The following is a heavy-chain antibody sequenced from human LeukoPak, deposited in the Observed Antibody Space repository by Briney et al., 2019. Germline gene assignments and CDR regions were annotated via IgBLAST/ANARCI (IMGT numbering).Heavy chain of an antibody. V-gene: IGHV3-23*01. Sequence: GASLRLSCAASGFTFSNYAMSWVRQAPGKGLEWVSAITGSGGNTYYADSVKGRFTISRDNTKKKVFLQRYSLRAEDTAVDYGEEWVYYAVLTLYYVTDYSGQGTLVTLSS. CDR2: ITGSGGNT. CDR3: EEWVYYAVLTLYYVTDY. J-gene: IGHJ4*02. CDR1: GFTFSNYA. D-gene: IGHD3-9*01.